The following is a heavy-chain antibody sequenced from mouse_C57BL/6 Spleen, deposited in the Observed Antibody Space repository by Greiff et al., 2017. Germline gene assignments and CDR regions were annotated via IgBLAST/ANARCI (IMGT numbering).Heavy chain of an antibody. J-gene: IGHJ2*01. V-gene: IGHV1-55*01. D-gene: IGHD1-1*01. CDR2: IYPGSGST. Sequence: VQLQQPGAELVKPGASVKMSCKASGYTFTSYWITWVKQRPGQGLEWIGDIYPGSGSTNYNEKFKSKATLTVDTSSSTAYMQLSSLTSEDSAVYYCAREDITTVVAYYFDYWGQGTTLTVSS. CDR1: GYTFTSYW. CDR3: AREDITTVVAYYFDY.